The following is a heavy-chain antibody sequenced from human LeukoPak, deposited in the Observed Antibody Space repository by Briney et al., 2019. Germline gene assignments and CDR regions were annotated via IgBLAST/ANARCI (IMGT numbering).Heavy chain of an antibody. D-gene: IGHD3-9*01. CDR2: IIPIFGTA. Sequence: SVKVSCKASGYTFTSYYMHWVRQAPGQGLEWMGGIIPIFGTANYAQKFQGRVTITADESTSTAYMELSSLRSEDTAVYYCATGHDILTGYFPYYFDYWGQGTLVTVSS. J-gene: IGHJ4*02. V-gene: IGHV1-69*13. CDR3: ATGHDILTGYFPYYFDY. CDR1: GYTFTSYY.